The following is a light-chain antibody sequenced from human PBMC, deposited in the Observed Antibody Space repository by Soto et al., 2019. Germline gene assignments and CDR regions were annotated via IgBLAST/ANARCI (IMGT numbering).Light chain of an antibody. CDR3: QQYNGYPRT. CDR2: DAS. V-gene: IGKV1-5*01. CDR1: QSVSNS. J-gene: IGKJ1*01. Sequence: DIVLTQSPSTLSASVGDRVTITCRASQSVSNSLAWYQQKPGKAPKRLIFDASNLKTGVPSRFSGSGSGTEFTLTISSLQPEDFATYYCQQYNGYPRTFGQGTKVEIK.